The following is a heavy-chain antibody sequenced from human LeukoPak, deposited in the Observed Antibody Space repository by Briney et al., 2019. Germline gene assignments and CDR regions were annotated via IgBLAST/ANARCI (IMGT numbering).Heavy chain of an antibody. Sequence: GGSLRLSCAASGFTFSSYWMSWVRQAPGKGREGWPTKKQDGSEKYYVDSVKGRFTISRDNAKNSLYLQMNSLRAEDTAVYYCARSPFTGIVVVPAAMYWFDPWGQGTLVTVSS. CDR1: GFTFSSYW. J-gene: IGHJ5*02. V-gene: IGHV3-7*01. D-gene: IGHD2-2*01. CDR2: KKQDGSEK. CDR3: ARSPFTGIVVVPAAMYWFDP.